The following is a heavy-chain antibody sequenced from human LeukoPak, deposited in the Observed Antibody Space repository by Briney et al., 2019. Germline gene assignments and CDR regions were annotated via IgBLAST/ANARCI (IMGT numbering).Heavy chain of an antibody. CDR2: IYYSGST. D-gene: IGHD3-10*01. J-gene: IGHJ5*02. V-gene: IGHV4-59*08. CDR1: GGSISSYY. Sequence: SETLSLTCTVSGGSISSYYWSWIRQPPGKGLEWIGYIYYSGSTNYNPSLKSRVTISVDTSKNQFSLKLSSVTAADTAVYYCARLPRLLWFGELDPWGQGTLVTVSS. CDR3: ARLPRLLWFGELDP.